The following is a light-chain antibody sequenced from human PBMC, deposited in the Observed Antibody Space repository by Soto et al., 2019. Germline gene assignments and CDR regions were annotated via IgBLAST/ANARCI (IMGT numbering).Light chain of an antibody. Sequence: EIGLTQSPGTLSLSPGERATLSCRASQSVSSSFLAWYQQKPGQAPRLLIFGASIRVTGIPDRFIGSGSGTDFTLTISRLEPEDFAVYYCQHYVTSLTTFGQGTKVDIK. V-gene: IGKV3-20*01. CDR2: GAS. CDR3: QHYVTSLTT. CDR1: QSVSSSF. J-gene: IGKJ1*01.